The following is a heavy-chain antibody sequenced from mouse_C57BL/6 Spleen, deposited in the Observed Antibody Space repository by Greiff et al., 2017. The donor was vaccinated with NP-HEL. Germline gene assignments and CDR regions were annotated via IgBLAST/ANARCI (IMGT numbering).Heavy chain of an antibody. J-gene: IGHJ2*01. D-gene: IGHD1-1*01. CDR2: INPGSGGT. CDR1: GYAFTHYL. CDR3: ARCVATGWFDY. Sequence: VQLQQSGAELVRPGTSVKVSCKASGYAFTHYLIAWVKQRPGQGLEWIGVINPGSGGTNSNEKFKGQATLTADKSSSTAYMQLSSLTSEDSAVYFCARCVATGWFDYWGQGTTLTVSS. V-gene: IGHV1-54*01.